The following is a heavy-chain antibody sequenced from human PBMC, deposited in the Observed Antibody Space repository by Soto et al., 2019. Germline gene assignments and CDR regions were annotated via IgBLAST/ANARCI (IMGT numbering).Heavy chain of an antibody. D-gene: IGHD3-22*01. CDR1: GFTFSSYS. CDR3: ARGNAPTYYYDSSGYPKAFDY. CDR2: ISSSSSYI. J-gene: IGHJ4*02. V-gene: IGHV3-21*01. Sequence: PGGSLRLSCAASGFTFSSYSMNWVRQAPGKGLEWVSSISSSSSYIYYADSVKGRFTISRDNAKNSLYLQMNSLRAEDTAVYYCARGNAPTYYYDSSGYPKAFDYWGQGTLVTVS.